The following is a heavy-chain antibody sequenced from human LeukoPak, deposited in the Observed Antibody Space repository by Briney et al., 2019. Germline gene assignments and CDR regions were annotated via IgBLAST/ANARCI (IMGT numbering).Heavy chain of an antibody. CDR3: ARLAARQDKSLDY. D-gene: IGHD6-6*01. V-gene: IGHV1-2*02. CDR2: VNPNSGGT. CDR1: GYTFTDPH. Sequence: GASVKVSCKASGYTFTDPHIHWVRQAPGQGLEWMGWVNPNSGGTNYAQKFQGRVTMTRDTSISTAYMELSRLRSDDTAVYYCARLAARQDKSLDYWGQGTLVTVSS. J-gene: IGHJ4*02.